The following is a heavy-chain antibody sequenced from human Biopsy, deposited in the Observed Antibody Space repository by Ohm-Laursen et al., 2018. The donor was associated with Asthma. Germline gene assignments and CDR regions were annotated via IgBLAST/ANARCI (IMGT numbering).Heavy chain of an antibody. D-gene: IGHD3-16*01. CDR1: GYTFIGYH. CDR3: TRWSLRVRDTPNDY. Sequence: SVKVSCKTSGYTFIGYHIHWVRQAPGQGLEWMGRINPNSGGTNYAQKFQGRVTMTSDTSISTAYMELSSLRSEDTAVYYCTRWSLRVRDTPNDYWGQGTLVTVSS. V-gene: IGHV1-2*06. J-gene: IGHJ4*02. CDR2: INPNSGGT.